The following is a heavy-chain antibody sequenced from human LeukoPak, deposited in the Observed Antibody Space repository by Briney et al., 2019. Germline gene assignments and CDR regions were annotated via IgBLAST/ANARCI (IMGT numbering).Heavy chain of an antibody. CDR1: GGSISSDDYY. CDR2: IYYSGST. V-gene: IGHV4-30-4*08. D-gene: IGHD3-22*01. CDR3: ARDPYDSSGYYDY. Sequence: PSETLSLTCTVSGGSISSDDYYWSWLRQPPGKVRKGVGYIYYSGSTYYNPSLKSRVTISVDTSKNQFSLKLGSVTAADKAVYCCARDPYDSSGYYDYWGQGTLVTVSS. J-gene: IGHJ4*02.